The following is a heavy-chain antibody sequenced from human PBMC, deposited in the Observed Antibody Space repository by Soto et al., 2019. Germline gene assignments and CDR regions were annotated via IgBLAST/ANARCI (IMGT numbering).Heavy chain of an antibody. J-gene: IGHJ5*01. CDR2: IYSSGSA. CDR1: GGSISNYY. D-gene: IGHD6-13*01. V-gene: IGHV4-4*07. CDR3: ARQTTYSSSWYDY. Sequence: SETLSLTCTVSGGSISNYYWTWIRQPAGKGLEWIGRIYSSGSANYNPSLKSRVTMSVDTSKNQFSLKLSSVTAADTALYYFARQTTYSSSWYDYWGHGTLVTFSS.